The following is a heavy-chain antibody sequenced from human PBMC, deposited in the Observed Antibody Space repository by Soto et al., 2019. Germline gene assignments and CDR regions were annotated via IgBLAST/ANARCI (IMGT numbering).Heavy chain of an antibody. CDR2: IYSGGST. V-gene: IGHV3-66*01. CDR3: AAEIGYCSSTSSQCLFVNAFDI. CDR1: GFTVSSNY. J-gene: IGHJ3*02. D-gene: IGHD2-2*01. Sequence: PGGSLRLSCAASGFTVSSNYMSWVRQAPGKGLEWVSVIYSGGSTYYADSVKGRFTISRDNSKNTLYLQMNSLRSEDTAVYYCAAEIGYCSSTSSQCLFVNAFDIWGQGTMVTVSS.